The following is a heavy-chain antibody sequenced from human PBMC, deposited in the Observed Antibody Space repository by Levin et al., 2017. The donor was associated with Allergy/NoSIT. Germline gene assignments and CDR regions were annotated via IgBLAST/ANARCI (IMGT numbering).Heavy chain of an antibody. J-gene: IGHJ3*01. Sequence: LSLTCAASGFTFDDSGMSWVRQAPGKGLEWVSGIKWNGDSTDYADSVKGRFTISRDNAKNSLCLQMNSLRAEDTALYHCARGGYGDYHLGAFDLWGQGTMVTVSS. D-gene: IGHD4-17*01. CDR3: ARGGYGDYHLGAFDL. V-gene: IGHV3-20*01. CDR2: IKWNGDST. CDR1: GFTFDDSG.